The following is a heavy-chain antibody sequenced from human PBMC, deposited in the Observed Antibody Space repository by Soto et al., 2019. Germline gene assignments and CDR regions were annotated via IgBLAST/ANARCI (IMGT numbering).Heavy chain of an antibody. D-gene: IGHD6-19*01. J-gene: IGHJ4*02. Sequence: VQLLESGGGLVQPGGSLRLSCAASGFIFRDYAMNWVRQAPGKGLEWVSDISGSGDSARYADSVKGRFTISRDTSRDPLYRHRNSARVDDTAVYYCGKERRGSGWSGCDCWGQGDLVTVSS. CDR3: GKERRGSGWSGCDC. CDR1: GFIFRDYA. CDR2: ISGSGDSA. V-gene: IGHV3-23*01.